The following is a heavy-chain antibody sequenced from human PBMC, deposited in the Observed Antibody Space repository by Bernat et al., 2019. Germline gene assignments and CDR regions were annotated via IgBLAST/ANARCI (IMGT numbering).Heavy chain of an antibody. Sequence: QLQLQESGPGLVKPSETLSLICTVSVGSISSSSYYWGWIRQPPGKGLEWIGSIYYSGSTYYTPSLKSRVTISGDTSKNHFSLKLSSVTAADTAVYYCARQHYVDYVMQYFQHWGQGTLVTVSS. D-gene: IGHD4-17*01. CDR1: VGSISSSSYY. V-gene: IGHV4-39*01. J-gene: IGHJ1*01. CDR2: IYYSGST. CDR3: ARQHYVDYVMQYFQH.